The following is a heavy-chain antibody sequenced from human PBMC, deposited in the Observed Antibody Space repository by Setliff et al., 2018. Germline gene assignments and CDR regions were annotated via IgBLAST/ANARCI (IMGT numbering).Heavy chain of an antibody. D-gene: IGHD5-12*01. CDR3: ARGRVEMATITPFDY. J-gene: IGHJ4*02. V-gene: IGHV4-61*01. CDR1: GGSISSSNW. Sequence: SETLSLTCAVSGGSISSSNWWSWIRQSPGKGLEWIGYIYYSGSTNYNPSLKSRVTISVDTSKNQFSLKLSSVTAADTAVYYCARGRVEMATITPFDYWGQGTLVTVSS. CDR2: IYYSGST.